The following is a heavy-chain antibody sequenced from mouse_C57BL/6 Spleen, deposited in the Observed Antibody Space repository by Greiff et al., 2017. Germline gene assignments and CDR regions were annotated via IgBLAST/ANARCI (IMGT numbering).Heavy chain of an antibody. Sequence: QVQLQQPGAELVKPGASVKLSCKASGYTFTSYWMHWVKQRPGQGLEWIGMIHPNSGSTNYNEKFKSKATLTVDKSSSTAYMQLSSLTSEDSAVYYGARESPYYAMDYWGQGTSVTVSS. CDR2: IHPNSGST. CDR1: GYTFTSYW. V-gene: IGHV1-64*01. J-gene: IGHJ4*01. CDR3: ARESPYYAMDY.